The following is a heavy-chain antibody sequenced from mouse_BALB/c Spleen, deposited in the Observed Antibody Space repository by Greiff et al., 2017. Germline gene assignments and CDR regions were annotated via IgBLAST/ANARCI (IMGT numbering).Heavy chain of an antibody. D-gene: IGHD4-1*01. J-gene: IGHJ4*01. CDR1: GFAFSSYD. CDR2: ISSGGGST. CDR3: ARQTGYYYAMDY. Sequence: EVQRVESGGGLVKPGGSLKLSCAASGFAFSSYDMSWVRQTPEKRLEWVAYISSGGGSTYYPDTVKGRFTISRDNAKNTLYLQMSSLKSEDTAMYYCARQTGYYYAMDYWGQGTSVTVSS. V-gene: IGHV5-12-1*01.